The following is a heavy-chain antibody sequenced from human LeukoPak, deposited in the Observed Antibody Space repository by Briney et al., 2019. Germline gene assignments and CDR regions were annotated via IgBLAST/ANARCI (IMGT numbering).Heavy chain of an antibody. CDR1: GGSFSNYY. V-gene: IGHV4-34*01. Sequence: SETLSLTCAVYGGSFSNYYWSWIRQPPGKGLEWIGEINHSGSTNYNPSLKSRVTISVDTSKNQFSLKLSSVTAADTAVYYCARDNWGFRSWFDPWGQGTLVTVSS. D-gene: IGHD7-27*01. CDR2: INHSGST. J-gene: IGHJ5*02. CDR3: ARDNWGFRSWFDP.